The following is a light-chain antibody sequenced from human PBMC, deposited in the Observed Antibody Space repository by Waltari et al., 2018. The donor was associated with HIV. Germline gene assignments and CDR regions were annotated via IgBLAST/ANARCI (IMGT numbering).Light chain of an antibody. CDR2: DVT. V-gene: IGLV2-14*03. CDR3: SLYTTSSTLWV. J-gene: IGLJ3*02. CDR1: SSDIGDSNY. Sequence: QSALTQPASVSGSPGQSITISCTGTSSDIGDSNYVSWYQHHPGKAPKLMIYDVTNRPSGVSNRFSGSKSGNTASLTISGLQAEDEADYYCSLYTTSSTLWVFGGGTKLTVL.